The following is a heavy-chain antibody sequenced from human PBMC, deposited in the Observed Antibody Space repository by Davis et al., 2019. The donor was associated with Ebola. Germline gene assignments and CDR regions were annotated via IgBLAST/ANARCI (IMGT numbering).Heavy chain of an antibody. J-gene: IGHJ4*02. Sequence: GESLKISCAASGFIFSSYEMTWVRQAPGGGLEWVSYIGPSGSDLAYADSVRGRFTISRDNAKNSLFLQMNSLRAEDTAVYYCAKSLNAGGIETYYFHNWGQGTLVTVSS. CDR1: GFIFSSYE. V-gene: IGHV3-48*03. CDR3: AKSLNAGGIETYYFHN. D-gene: IGHD1-1*01. CDR2: IGPSGSDL.